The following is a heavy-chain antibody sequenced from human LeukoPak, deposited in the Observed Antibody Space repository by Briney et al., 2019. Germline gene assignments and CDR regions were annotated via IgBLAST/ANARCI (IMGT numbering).Heavy chain of an antibody. CDR3: ARDLGYCSGGSCYKGWFDP. J-gene: IGHJ5*02. CDR1: GFTVSSNY. D-gene: IGHD2-15*01. V-gene: IGHV3-53*05. Sequence: PGGSLRLSCAASGFTVSSNYMSWVRQAPGKGLEWVSVIYSGGSTYYADSVKGRFTISRDNSKNTLYLQMNSLRAEDTAVYYCARDLGYCSGGSCYKGWFDPWGQGTLVTVSS. CDR2: IYSGGST.